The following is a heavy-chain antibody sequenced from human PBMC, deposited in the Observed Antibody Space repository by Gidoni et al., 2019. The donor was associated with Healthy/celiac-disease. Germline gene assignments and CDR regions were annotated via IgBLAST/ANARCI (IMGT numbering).Heavy chain of an antibody. CDR1: GGTFSSYA. D-gene: IGHD3-9*01. V-gene: IGHV1-69*01. CDR2: IIPIFGTA. CDR3: ARARINYDILTGYSYYFDY. J-gene: IGHJ4*02. Sequence: QVQLVQSGAEVKKPGSSVKVSCKASGGTFSSYAISWVRQAPGQGLEWMGGIIPIFGTANYAQKFQGRVTITADESTSTAYMELSSLRSEDTAVYYCARARINYDILTGYSYYFDYWGQGTLVTVSS.